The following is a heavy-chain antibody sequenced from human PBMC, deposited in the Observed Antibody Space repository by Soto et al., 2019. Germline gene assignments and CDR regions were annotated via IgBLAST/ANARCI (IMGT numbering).Heavy chain of an antibody. J-gene: IGHJ5*02. D-gene: IGHD2-21*02. V-gene: IGHV1-3*01. CDR1: GYTFTDYG. Sequence: QVRFVQSGAEVKAPGASVRGSCKTSGYTFTDYGLHWVRQAPGQGLEWMGWIDPGNDNTKYSQNFQGRVTFTSDTSASTAYMEVNSLTSEDTAVYYCARDAWVTTRRLDPWGQGTLVTVSS. CDR3: ARDAWVTTRRLDP. CDR2: IDPGNDNT.